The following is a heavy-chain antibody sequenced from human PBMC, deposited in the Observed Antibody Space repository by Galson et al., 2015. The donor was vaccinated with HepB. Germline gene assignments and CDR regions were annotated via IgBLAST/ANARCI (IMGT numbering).Heavy chain of an antibody. D-gene: IGHD2-2*01. CDR1: GYTFPDYR. J-gene: IGHJ6*02. CDR2: INANSAAT. Sequence: SVKVSCKASGYTFPDYRIHWVRQAPGQGLEWMGRINANSAATAYSQRFQDRVSLTRDTSISTVYMEVSRLRSDDTAVYYCARGMVPTKVVLRASTFFYGMDVWGQGTTVTVSS. V-gene: IGHV1-2*06. CDR3: ARGMVPTKVVLRASTFFYGMDV.